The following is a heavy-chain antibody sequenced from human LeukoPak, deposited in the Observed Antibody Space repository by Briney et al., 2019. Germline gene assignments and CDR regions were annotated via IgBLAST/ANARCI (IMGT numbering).Heavy chain of an antibody. Sequence: GGSLRCSCVASGFTFSIYAMSWVRQAPGKGLEWVGRIKSKTDGGTTDYAAPVKGRFTISRDNAKNTLSLQMNSLRAEDTAVYYCAGGYSIDYWGRGTLVTVSS. CDR2: IKSKTDGGTT. J-gene: IGHJ4*02. CDR3: AGGYSIDY. CDR1: GFTFSIYA. D-gene: IGHD5-18*01. V-gene: IGHV3-15*05.